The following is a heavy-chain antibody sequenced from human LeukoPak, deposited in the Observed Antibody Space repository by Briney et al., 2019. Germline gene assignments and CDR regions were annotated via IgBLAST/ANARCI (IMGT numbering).Heavy chain of an antibody. D-gene: IGHD4-11*01. V-gene: IGHV4-59*08. Sequence: ASETLSLTCTVSGGSISSYYWSWIRQPPGKGLEWIGYIYYSGSTNYNPSLKSRVTISVDTSKNQFSLKLSSVTAADTAAYYCARMTTVTTYSAFDIWGQGTMVTVSS. CDR3: ARMTTVTTYSAFDI. J-gene: IGHJ3*02. CDR1: GGSISSYY. CDR2: IYYSGST.